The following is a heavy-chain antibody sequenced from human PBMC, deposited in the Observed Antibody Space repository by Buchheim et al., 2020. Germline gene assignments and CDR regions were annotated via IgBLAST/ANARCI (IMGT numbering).Heavy chain of an antibody. D-gene: IGHD3-10*01. J-gene: IGHJ6*02. Sequence: QVQLVESGGGVVQPGRSLRLSCAASGFTFSSYGMHWVRQAPGKGLEWVAVISYDGSNKYYADSVKGRFPISRDNSKNTRYLQMNSLRAEDTAVYYCAKSGYGMDVWGQGTT. V-gene: IGHV3-30*18. CDR3: AKSGYGMDV. CDR2: ISYDGSNK. CDR1: GFTFSSYG.